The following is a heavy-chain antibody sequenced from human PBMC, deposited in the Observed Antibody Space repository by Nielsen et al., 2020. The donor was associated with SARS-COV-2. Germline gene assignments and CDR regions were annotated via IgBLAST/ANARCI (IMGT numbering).Heavy chain of an antibody. Sequence: GSLRLSCTVSGGSISSSSFYWGWIRQPPGQGLEWIGSIYYSGSTNYNPSLKSRVTISMDTSKNQFSLKLSSVTAADTAVYYCARASEWPNYYYYYMDVWGKGTTVTVSS. CDR3: ARASEWPNYYYYYMDV. CDR1: GGSISSSSFY. CDR2: IYYSGST. V-gene: IGHV4-39*07. J-gene: IGHJ6*03. D-gene: IGHD3-3*01.